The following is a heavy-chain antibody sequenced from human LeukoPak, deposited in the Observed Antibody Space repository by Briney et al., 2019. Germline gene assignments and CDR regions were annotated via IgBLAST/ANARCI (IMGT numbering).Heavy chain of an antibody. CDR3: ARSRSSGWTYNAFDI. J-gene: IGHJ3*02. CDR2: INHSGST. V-gene: IGHV4-34*01. CDR1: GGSFSGYY. D-gene: IGHD6-19*01. Sequence: SETLSLTCAVYGGSFSGYYWSWIRQPPGKGLEWIGEINHSGSTNYNPSLKSRVTISVDTSKNQFSLRLSSVTAADTAVLYCARSRSSGWTYNAFDIWGQGTMVTVSS.